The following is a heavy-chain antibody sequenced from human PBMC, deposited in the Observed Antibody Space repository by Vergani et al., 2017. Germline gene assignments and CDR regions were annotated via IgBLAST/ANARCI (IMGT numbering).Heavy chain of an antibody. Sequence: QVQLQESGPGLVKPSETLSLTCTVSGGSISSYYWSWIRQPPGKGLEWIGYIYYSGSTNYNPSLKSRVTISVDTSKNQFSLKLSSVTAADTAVYYCARDSSGQSDAFDIWGRGTLVTVSS. CDR1: GGSISSYY. D-gene: IGHD3-10*01. J-gene: IGHJ2*01. CDR3: ARDSSGQSDAFDI. V-gene: IGHV4-59*01. CDR2: IYYSGST.